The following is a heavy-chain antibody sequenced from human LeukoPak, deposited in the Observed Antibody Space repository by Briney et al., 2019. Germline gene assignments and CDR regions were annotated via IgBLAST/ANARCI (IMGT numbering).Heavy chain of an antibody. V-gene: IGHV3-7*03. CDR1: GFTFSNYW. Sequence: GGSLRLSCAASGFTFSNYWMSWVRQAPGKGLEWVANIKQDGSEKHYVDSVKGRLTISRDNAKNLLYLQMNSLRVEDTAPYYCAKSVAIYFYYGLDVWGQGTTVTVSS. D-gene: IGHD3-3*01. CDR2: IKQDGSEK. CDR3: AKSVAIYFYYGLDV. J-gene: IGHJ6*02.